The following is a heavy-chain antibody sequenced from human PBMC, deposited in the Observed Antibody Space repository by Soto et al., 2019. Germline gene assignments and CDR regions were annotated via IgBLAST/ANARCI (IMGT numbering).Heavy chain of an antibody. CDR3: VASLAASGLNWLDP. CDR2: IFANGHT. V-gene: IGHV4-4*07. CDR1: GGSISEKY. Sequence: QLQLQESGPGLVKASETLSLTCIVSGGSISEKYWNWVRQPPGKGLEWIGLIFANGHTAYNPSLERRVPMSVDASKNQFSLRLTSMTAAATAVYYCVASLAASGLNWLDPWGRGTMVTVSS. D-gene: IGHD6-13*01. J-gene: IGHJ5*02.